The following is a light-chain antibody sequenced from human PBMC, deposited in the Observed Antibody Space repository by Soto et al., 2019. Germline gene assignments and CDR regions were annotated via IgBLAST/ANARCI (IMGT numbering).Light chain of an antibody. CDR3: SSYTTNSPPVV. Sequence: QSALTQPASVSGSPGQSITISCTGTTSDVGGYSFVSWYQLHPGKAPKLMIYEVSNRPSGVSNRFSGSKSGNTASLTISGLQAEDEAHYYCSSYTTNSPPVVFGGGTKLTVL. CDR1: TSDVGGYSF. CDR2: EVS. V-gene: IGLV2-14*01. J-gene: IGLJ2*01.